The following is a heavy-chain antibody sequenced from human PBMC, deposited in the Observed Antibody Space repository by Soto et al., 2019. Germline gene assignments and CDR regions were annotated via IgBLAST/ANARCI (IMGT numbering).Heavy chain of an antibody. D-gene: IGHD3-22*01. CDR2: TYYRSKWYN. J-gene: IGHJ4*02. CDR1: GDSVSSNSAA. Sequence: SQTLSLTCAISGDSVSSNSAAWNWIRQSPSRGLEWLGRTYYRSKWYNDYAVSVKSRITINPDTSKNQFSLQLNSVTLEDTAVYYCARDYYDSSGYYYSGREYFDVWGQRALVTVSS. V-gene: IGHV6-1*01. CDR3: ARDYYDSSGYYYSGREYFDV.